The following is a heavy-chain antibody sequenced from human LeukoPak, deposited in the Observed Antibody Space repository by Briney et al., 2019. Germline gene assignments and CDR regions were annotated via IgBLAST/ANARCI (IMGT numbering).Heavy chain of an antibody. J-gene: IGHJ4*02. CDR2: IGSGGTT. CDR3: ARLRVTGRYFEY. D-gene: IGHD1-1*01. CDR1: GFTFSNYA. V-gene: IGHV3-23*01. Sequence: GGSLRLSCTASGFTFSNYAMSWVRQAPGKGLEWVSTIGSGGTTYYADSVKGQLTISRDHSTNTLYMQMNSLRAEDTAVYYCARLRVTGRYFEYWGQGTLVTVSS.